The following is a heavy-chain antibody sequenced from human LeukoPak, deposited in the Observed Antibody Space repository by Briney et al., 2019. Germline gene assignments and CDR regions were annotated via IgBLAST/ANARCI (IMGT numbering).Heavy chain of an antibody. CDR1: GYTFTVYY. CDR3: ARSDCSGGSCYSDY. Sequence: ASVNVSCKASGYTFTVYYMHWVRQAPGQGLEWMGWINPNSGGTNYAQRFQGWVTMTRDTSISTAYMELSRLRSDDTAVYYCARSDCSGGSCYSDYWGQGTLVTVSS. J-gene: IGHJ4*02. V-gene: IGHV1-2*04. CDR2: INPNSGGT. D-gene: IGHD2-15*01.